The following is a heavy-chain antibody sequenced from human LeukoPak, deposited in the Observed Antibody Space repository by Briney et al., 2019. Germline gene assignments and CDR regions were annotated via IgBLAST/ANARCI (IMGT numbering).Heavy chain of an antibody. D-gene: IGHD6-25*01. V-gene: IGHV4-31*03. CDR3: ASGPGPRQRLGLSAPYGMDV. Sequence: SQTLSLTCTVSGGSISSGGYYWSWIRQHPGKGLEWIGYIYYSGSTYYNPSLKSRVTISVDTSKNQFSLKLSSVTAADTAVYYCASGPGPRQRLGLSAPYGMDVWGKGTTVTVSS. CDR2: IYYSGST. J-gene: IGHJ6*04. CDR1: GGSISSGGYY.